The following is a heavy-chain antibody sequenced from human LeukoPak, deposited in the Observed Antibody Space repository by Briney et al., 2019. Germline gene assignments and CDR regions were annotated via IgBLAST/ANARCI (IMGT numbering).Heavy chain of an antibody. CDR2: IYYSGST. D-gene: IGHD5-12*01. V-gene: IGHV4-61*01. J-gene: IGHJ4*02. CDR1: GGSVSSGSYY. CDR3: ARGGIYSGYDF. Sequence: PSETLSLTCTVSGGSVSSGSYYWSWIRQPPGKGLEWIGYIYYSGSTNYNPSLKSRVTISVDTSKNQFSLKLSSVTAADTAVYYCARGGIYSGYDFWGQGTLVTVSS.